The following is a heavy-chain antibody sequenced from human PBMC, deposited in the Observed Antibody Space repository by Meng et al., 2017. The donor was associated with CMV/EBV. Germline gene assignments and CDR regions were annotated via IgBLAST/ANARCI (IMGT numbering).Heavy chain of an antibody. V-gene: IGHV4-61*01. Sequence: GSLRLSCTVSGGSVSSGSSYWSWIRQPPGKGLEWIGYIYYSGSTNYNPSLKCRVTISVDTSKNQFSLKLSSVTAADTAVYYCARTRDSSGYYIDYWGQGTLVTVSS. CDR1: GGSVSSGSSY. D-gene: IGHD3-22*01. CDR2: IYYSGST. J-gene: IGHJ4*02. CDR3: ARTRDSSGYYIDY.